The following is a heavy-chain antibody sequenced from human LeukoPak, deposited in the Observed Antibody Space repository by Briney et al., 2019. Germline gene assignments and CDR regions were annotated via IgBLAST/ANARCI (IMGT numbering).Heavy chain of an antibody. CDR2: IYHSGST. D-gene: IGHD1-26*01. Sequence: SETLSLTCAVSGYSISSGYYWGWIRQPPGKGLGWIGSIYHSGSTYYNPSLKSRVTISVDTSKNQFSLKLSSVTAADTAVYYCARLGRGATTFYYWGQGTLVTVSS. J-gene: IGHJ4*02. CDR3: ARLGRGATTFYY. V-gene: IGHV4-38-2*01. CDR1: GYSISSGYY.